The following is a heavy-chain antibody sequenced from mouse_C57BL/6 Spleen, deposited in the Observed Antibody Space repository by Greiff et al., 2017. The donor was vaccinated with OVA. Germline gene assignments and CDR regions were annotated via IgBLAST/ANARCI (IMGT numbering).Heavy chain of an antibody. CDR1: GYTFTDYY. CDR2: INPNNGGT. CDR3: ARKEVLRPFDY. J-gene: IGHJ2*01. D-gene: IGHD1-2*01. V-gene: IGHV1-26*01. Sequence: EVQLQQSGPELVKPGASVKISCKASGYTFTDYYMNWVKQSHGKSLEWIGDINPNNGGTSYNQKFKGKATLTVDKSSSTAYMELRSLTSEDSAVYYCARKEVLRPFDYWGQGTTLTVSS.